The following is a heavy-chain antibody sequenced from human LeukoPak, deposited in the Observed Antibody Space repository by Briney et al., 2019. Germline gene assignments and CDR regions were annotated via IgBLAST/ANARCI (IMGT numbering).Heavy chain of an antibody. CDR1: GVSISSHF. D-gene: IGHD1-14*01. CDR3: ASTGPGGY. J-gene: IGHJ4*02. V-gene: IGHV4-59*11. CDR2: IHHTGGT. Sequence: SETLSPTCTVSGVSISSHFWSWIRQPPGKGLEWIGYIHHTGGTKYNPSLRSRVTMSADSSKNQSSLRLTSVIAADTAVYYCASTGPGGYWGQGILVTVSS.